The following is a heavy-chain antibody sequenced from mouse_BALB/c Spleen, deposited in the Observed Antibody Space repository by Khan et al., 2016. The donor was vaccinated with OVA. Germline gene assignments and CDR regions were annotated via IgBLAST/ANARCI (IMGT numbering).Heavy chain of an antibody. D-gene: IGHD1-1*01. V-gene: IGHV1S41*01. CDR3: ARANYYGNGHYAMDY. Sequence: DLVKPGASVKLSCKASGYTFTSYWINWIKQRPGQGLEWIGRIGPGSGSTSYNEMFTGKATLTVDTTSSTAYIQLSSLSSEDSAVYFCARANYYGNGHYAMDYWGQGTSVTVSS. CDR1: GYTFTSYW. CDR2: IGPGSGST. J-gene: IGHJ4*01.